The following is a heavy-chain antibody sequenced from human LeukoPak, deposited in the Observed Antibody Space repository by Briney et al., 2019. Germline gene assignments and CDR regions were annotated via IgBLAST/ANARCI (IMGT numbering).Heavy chain of an antibody. CDR2: ISGSGGST. Sequence: GGSLRLSCAASGFTVTNNYMTWVRQAPGKGLEWVSVISGSGGSTYYADSVKGRFTISRDNSKNTLYLQMNSLRAEDTAVYYCAKDAATYGDKSYYFDYWGQGTLVTVSS. D-gene: IGHD5-24*01. J-gene: IGHJ4*02. CDR3: AKDAATYGDKSYYFDY. V-gene: IGHV3-23*01. CDR1: GFTVTNNY.